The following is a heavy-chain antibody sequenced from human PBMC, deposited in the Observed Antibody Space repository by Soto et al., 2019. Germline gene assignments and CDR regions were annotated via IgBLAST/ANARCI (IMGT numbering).Heavy chain of an antibody. V-gene: IGHV3-21*06. CDR3: ARARVYATGPLDF. CDR2: ISSSSDYI. CDR1: GFTFSSYW. Sequence: RRLSCAASGFTFSSYWMSWVRQAPGKGLEWVSSISSSSDYIYYADSMKGRVTISRDNAKNSLFLDMNSLTGEDTAVYYCARARVYATGPLDFWGQGTLVTVSS. J-gene: IGHJ4*02. D-gene: IGHD6-13*01.